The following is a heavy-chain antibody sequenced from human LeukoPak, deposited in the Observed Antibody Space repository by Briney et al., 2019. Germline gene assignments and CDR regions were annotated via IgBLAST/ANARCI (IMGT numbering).Heavy chain of an antibody. CDR1: GFTFSSYS. V-gene: IGHV3-48*04. D-gene: IGHD3-22*01. J-gene: IGHJ4*02. CDR2: IGSSSSTI. Sequence: PGGSLRLSCAASGFTFSSYSMNWVRQAPGKGLEWVSYIGSSSSTIYYADSVKGRFTISRDNAKNSLYLQMNSLRAEDTAVYYCARDSSYYYDSSGYYNGWGQGTLVTVSS. CDR3: ARDSSYYYDSSGYYNG.